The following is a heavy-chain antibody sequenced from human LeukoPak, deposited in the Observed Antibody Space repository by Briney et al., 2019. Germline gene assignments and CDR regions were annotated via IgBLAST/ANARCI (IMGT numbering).Heavy chain of an antibody. V-gene: IGHV3-23*01. CDR1: GFTFGPYA. D-gene: IGHD4-17*01. CDR3: AKGANYGDFLYFDY. J-gene: IGHJ4*02. CDR2: ITASGGST. Sequence: GGSLRLSCVASGFTFGPYAMTWVRQAPGKGLEWVSVITASGGSTYYAQSVKGRFTISRDNSRNTLYLQMNRLRAEDTAVYYRAKGANYGDFLYFDYWGQGTLVTVSS.